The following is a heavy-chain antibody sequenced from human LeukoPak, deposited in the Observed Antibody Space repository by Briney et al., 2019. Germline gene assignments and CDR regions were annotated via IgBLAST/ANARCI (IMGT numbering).Heavy chain of an antibody. D-gene: IGHD1-26*01. CDR1: GFTFTSYN. Sequence: GGSLRLSCAASGFTFTSYNMNWVRQAPGKGLEWVSSITSSSSYIYYADSVKGRFTISRDDAKNSLYLQMDSLRVEDTAVYYCARDPYSGNYGAYYYYYMDVWGKGTTVTISS. J-gene: IGHJ6*03. CDR2: ITSSSSYI. CDR3: ARDPYSGNYGAYYYYYMDV. V-gene: IGHV3-21*06.